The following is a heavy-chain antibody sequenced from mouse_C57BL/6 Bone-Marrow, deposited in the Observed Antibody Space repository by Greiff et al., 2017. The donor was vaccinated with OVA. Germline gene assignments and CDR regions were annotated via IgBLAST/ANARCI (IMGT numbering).Heavy chain of an antibody. CDR2: IHPNSGST. CDR3: AREEGNPYYFDY. J-gene: IGHJ2*01. D-gene: IGHD2-1*01. V-gene: IGHV1-64*01. Sequence: QVHVKQPGAELVKPGASVKLSCKASGYTFTSYWMHWVKQRPGQGLEWIGMIHPNSGSTNYNEKFKSKATLTVDKSSSTAYMQLSSLTSEESAVYYCAREEGNPYYFDYWGQGTTLTVSS. CDR1: GYTFTSYW.